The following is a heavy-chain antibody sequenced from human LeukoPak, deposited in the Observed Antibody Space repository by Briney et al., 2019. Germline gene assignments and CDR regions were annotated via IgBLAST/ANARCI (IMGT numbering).Heavy chain of an antibody. V-gene: IGHV4-4*08. Sequence: PSETLSLTCSVSGGSVSGYYWTWIRQPPGKGLEWIGYIHSTRSTNDNPPLKGRVAMSVDTSKNQFSLSLSSVTAADTAVYYCAKIGSGGAWFDPWGQGILVSVSS. D-gene: IGHD2-2*03. CDR1: GGSVSGYY. CDR2: IHSTRST. CDR3: AKIGSGGAWFDP. J-gene: IGHJ5*02.